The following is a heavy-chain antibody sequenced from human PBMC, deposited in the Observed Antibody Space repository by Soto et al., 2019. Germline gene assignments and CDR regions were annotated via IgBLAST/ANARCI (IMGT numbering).Heavy chain of an antibody. Sequence: GGSLRLSCAASGFTFSSYAMHWVRQAPGKGLEWVAVISYDGSNKYYADSVKGRFTISRDNSKNTLYLQMNSLRAEDTAVYYCARDSGPVATYGDYDYWGQGTLVTVSS. V-gene: IGHV3-30-3*01. CDR3: ARDSGPVATYGDYDY. CDR2: ISYDGSNK. D-gene: IGHD4-17*01. CDR1: GFTFSSYA. J-gene: IGHJ4*02.